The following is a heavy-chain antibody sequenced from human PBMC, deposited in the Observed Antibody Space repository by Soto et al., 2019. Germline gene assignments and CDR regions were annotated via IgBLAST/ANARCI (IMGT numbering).Heavy chain of an antibody. Sequence: QLQESGPGLEKSSQTLSLTCTVSGDSISTPEFFWAWVRQPPGRGLEWIGDIIDTGSNYQNPSLQSRLTMSIDTSKGTFSLNLSSVTAADTATYYCARDSTRTSAWRGLDVWGQGITVTVSS. J-gene: IGHJ6*02. V-gene: IGHV4-31*03. D-gene: IGHD2-2*01. CDR3: ARDSTRTSAWRGLDV. CDR2: IIDTGSN. CDR1: GDSISTPEFF.